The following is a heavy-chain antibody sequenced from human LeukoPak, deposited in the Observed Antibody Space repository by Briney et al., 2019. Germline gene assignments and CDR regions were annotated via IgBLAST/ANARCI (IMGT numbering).Heavy chain of an antibody. J-gene: IGHJ1*01. CDR2: FDPEDGET. CDR3: VIPYYDFWSGSRAEYFQH. V-gene: IGHV1-24*01. Sequence: ASVKVSCKVSGYTLTELSMHWVRQAPGKGLEWMGGFDPEDGETIYAQKFQGRVTMTEDTSTDTAYMELSSLRSEDTAVYYCVIPYYDFWSGSRAEYFQHWGQGTLVTVSS. D-gene: IGHD3-3*01. CDR1: GYTLTELS.